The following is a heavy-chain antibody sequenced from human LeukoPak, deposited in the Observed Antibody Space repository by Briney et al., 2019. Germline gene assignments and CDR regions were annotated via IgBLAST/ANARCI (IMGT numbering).Heavy chain of an antibody. CDR2: ISGSGDST. J-gene: IGHJ4*02. Sequence: GGSLRLSCAASGITFSSYAMSWVRQAPGKGLEWVSAISGSGDSTSYADSVKGRFTISRDNSKNTLYLQMNSLRAEDTAVYYCAKWNGYYLGSYYFDSWGQGTLVTVSS. CDR1: GITFSSYA. V-gene: IGHV3-23*01. D-gene: IGHD3-22*01. CDR3: AKWNGYYLGSYYFDS.